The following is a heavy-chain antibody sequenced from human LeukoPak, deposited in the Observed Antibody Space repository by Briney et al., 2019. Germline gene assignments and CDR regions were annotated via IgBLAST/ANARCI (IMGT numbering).Heavy chain of an antibody. CDR1: GGSISSYY. V-gene: IGHV4-59*01. CDR2: IYYSGST. CDR3: ARVTYGSSPDYYYYYYMDV. J-gene: IGHJ6*03. D-gene: IGHD6-13*01. Sequence: SETLSLTCTVSGGSISSYYWSWIRQPPGKGLEWIGYIYYSGSTNFNPSLKSRVTISVDTSKNQFSLKLSSVTAADTAVYYCARVTYGSSPDYYYYYYMDVWGKGTTVTVSS.